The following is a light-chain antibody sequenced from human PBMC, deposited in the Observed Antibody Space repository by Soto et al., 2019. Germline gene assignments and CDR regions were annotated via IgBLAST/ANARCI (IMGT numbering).Light chain of an antibody. V-gene: IGKV1-5*03. Sequence: DVQMTQSPSTLSASIGDRVTITCRASQRIDPWLAWFQQKPGKAPKVLIYKTSTLQSGVPSRFSASGYGTEFTLTISSLQPDDFATYYCQQYYGDSPWTFGQGTKVDI. CDR1: QRIDPW. CDR3: QQYYGDSPWT. CDR2: KTS. J-gene: IGKJ1*01.